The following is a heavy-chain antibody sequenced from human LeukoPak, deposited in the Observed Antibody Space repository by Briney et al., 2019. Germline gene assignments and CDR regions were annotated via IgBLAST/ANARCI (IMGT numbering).Heavy chain of an antibody. D-gene: IGHD5-24*01. V-gene: IGHV4-4*07. J-gene: IGHJ5*02. CDR3: ARDFTLGDGYNKNWFDP. Sequence: SETLSLTCTVSGGSISSYYWSWIRQLAGKGLEWIGRIYTSGSTNYNPSLKSRVTMSVDTSKNQFSLKLSSVTAADTAVYYCARDFTLGDGYNKNWFDPWGQGTLVTVSS. CDR1: GGSISSYY. CDR2: IYTSGST.